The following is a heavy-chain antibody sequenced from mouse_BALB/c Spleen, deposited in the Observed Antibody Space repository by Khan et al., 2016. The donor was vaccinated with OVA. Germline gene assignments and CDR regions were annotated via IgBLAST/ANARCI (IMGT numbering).Heavy chain of an antibody. Sequence: EVQLVESGGGLVKPGGSLKLSCAASGFTFSDYYMYWVRQTPEKRLEWVATISDGGNYIYYPDNVKGRFTISRDDAKNSRYLQMTSLKSEDAALYYCARGFYGDPFAYWGQGTLVSVSA. CDR3: ARGFYGDPFAY. CDR2: ISDGGNYI. D-gene: IGHD2-13*01. CDR1: GFTFSDYY. V-gene: IGHV5-4*02. J-gene: IGHJ3*01.